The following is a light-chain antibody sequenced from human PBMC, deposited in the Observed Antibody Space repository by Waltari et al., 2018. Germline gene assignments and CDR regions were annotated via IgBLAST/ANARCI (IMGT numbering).Light chain of an antibody. V-gene: IGLV3-21*02. J-gene: IGLJ1*01. CDR1: KIGSKN. Sequence: SYVLTQPPSVSVAPGQTARITCDGNKIGSKNVHWYQQKPGQAPVLVVYDDGDRPSEIPERFSGSNSGNTATLTISRVDAGDEADYYCQVWDSGSDHYVFGTVTKVTVL. CDR2: DDG. CDR3: QVWDSGSDHYV.